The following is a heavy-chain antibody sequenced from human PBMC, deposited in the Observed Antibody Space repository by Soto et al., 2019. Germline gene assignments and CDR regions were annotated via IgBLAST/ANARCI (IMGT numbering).Heavy chain of an antibody. CDR1: GGSFSGYY. CDR2: INHSGST. J-gene: IGHJ4*02. CDR3: ARGRALYGSGSYLALDY. D-gene: IGHD3-10*01. Sequence: SETLSLTCGGYGGSFSGYYWSWIRQPPGKGLEWIGEINHSGSTNYNPSLKSRVTISVGTSKNQFSLKLSSVTAADTAVYYCARGRALYGSGSYLALDYWGQGTLVTVSS. V-gene: IGHV4-34*01.